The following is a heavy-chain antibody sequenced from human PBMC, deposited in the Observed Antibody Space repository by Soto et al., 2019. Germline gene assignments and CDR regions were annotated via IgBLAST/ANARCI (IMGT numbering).Heavy chain of an antibody. J-gene: IGHJ4*02. CDR3: ARDATGYSSSWYGGDFDY. V-gene: IGHV3-33*01. D-gene: IGHD6-13*01. Sequence: QVQLVESGGGVVQPGRSLRLSCAASGFTFSSYGMHWVRQAPGKGLEWVAVIWYDGSNKYYADSVKGRFTISRDNSKNTLYLKMNSLRAEDTAVYYCARDATGYSSSWYGGDFDYWGQGTLVTVSS. CDR1: GFTFSSYG. CDR2: IWYDGSNK.